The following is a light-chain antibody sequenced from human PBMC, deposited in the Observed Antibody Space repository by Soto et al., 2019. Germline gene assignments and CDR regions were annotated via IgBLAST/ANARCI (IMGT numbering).Light chain of an antibody. J-gene: IGKJ1*01. V-gene: IGKV3D-20*02. CDR1: QSVSSSY. Sequence: EIVLTQSPGTLSLSPGERATLSCRASQSVSSSYLAWYQQKPGQAPRLLIYGASSRATGIPDRFSGSGSGTGFTLTISSLEPEDFAVYYCQQCYNWPQWTFGQGTKVDIK. CDR2: GAS. CDR3: QQCYNWPQWT.